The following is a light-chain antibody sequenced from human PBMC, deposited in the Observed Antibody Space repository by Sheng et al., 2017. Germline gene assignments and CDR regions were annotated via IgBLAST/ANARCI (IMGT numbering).Light chain of an antibody. CDR2: QDN. V-gene: IGLV3-1*01. CDR3: QAWDSSTFS. J-gene: IGLJ2*01. Sequence: SYELTQPPSVSVSPGQTASITCSGDKLGDKYACWYQQKPGQSPVLVIYQDNKRPSGIPERFSGSNSGNTVTLTISGTQALDEADYYCQAWDSSTFSFGGGTKADRP. CDR1: KLGDKY.